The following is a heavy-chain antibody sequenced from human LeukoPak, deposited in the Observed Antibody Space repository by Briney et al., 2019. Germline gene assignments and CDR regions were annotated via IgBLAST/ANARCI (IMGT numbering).Heavy chain of an antibody. J-gene: IGHJ4*02. D-gene: IGHD1-26*01. V-gene: IGHV1-18*01. CDR2: ISAYNGNT. CDR3: AREIVGTPWVDY. CDR1: GYTFLSYG. Sequence: ASVKVSCKASGYTFLSYGISWVRQAPGQGLEWMGWISAYNGNTNYAQKLQGRVTMTTDTSTNTAYMELRSLGSDDTAVYYCAREIVGTPWVDYWGQGTLVTVSS.